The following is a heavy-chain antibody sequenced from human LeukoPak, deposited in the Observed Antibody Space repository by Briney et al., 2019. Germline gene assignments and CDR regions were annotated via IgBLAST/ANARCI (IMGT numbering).Heavy chain of an antibody. CDR1: GGSISRHY. CDR3: ARSPYYYDSSGYPPYYFDY. D-gene: IGHD3-22*01. V-gene: IGHV4-59*11. J-gene: IGHJ4*02. CDR2: IYYSGST. Sequence: PSETLSLTCTVSGGSISRHYWSWIRQPPGKGLEWIGYIYYSGSTNYNPSLKSRVTISVDTSKNQFSLKLSSVTAADTAVHYCARSPYYYDSSGYPPYYFDYWGQGALVTDSS.